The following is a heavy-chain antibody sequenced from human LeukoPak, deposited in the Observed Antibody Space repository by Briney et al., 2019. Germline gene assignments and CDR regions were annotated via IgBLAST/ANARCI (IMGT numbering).Heavy chain of an antibody. D-gene: IGHD3-3*01. J-gene: IGHJ4*02. CDR1: GFTTGFTFDDYG. Sequence: GGSLRLSCAASGFTTGFTFDDYGMNWVRQVPGKGLDWVSGISRDGGRTGYADSEQGRFTISRDNSRNSLHLQMNSLRVEDTAFYYCVKDSNYDFWSGYYKGFDNWGQGTLVTVSS. V-gene: IGHV3-20*04. CDR2: ISRDGGRT. CDR3: VKDSNYDFWSGYYKGFDN.